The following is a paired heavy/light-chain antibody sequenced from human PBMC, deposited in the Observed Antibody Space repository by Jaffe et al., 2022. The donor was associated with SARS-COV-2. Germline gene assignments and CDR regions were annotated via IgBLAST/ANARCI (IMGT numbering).Light chain of an antibody. J-gene: IGKJ2*01. CDR3: QQCGGSPLYT. CDR1: QSVRSGY. CDR2: GVS. V-gene: IGKV3-20*01. Sequence: EIVLTQSPGTLSLIPGDRAILSCRASQSVRSGYLAWYQQKPGQAPRLLIFGVSSRATGIPDRFSGSGSGTNFTLTINRLEPEDFAVYFCQQCGGSPLYTFGQGTKLEI.
Heavy chain of an antibody. CDR3: AKILYSSWPIHQ. CDR1: GFTFSSYA. Sequence: EVQLVESGGGLVQPGGSLKLSCAASGFTFSSYAMSWVRRAPGKRLEWVSDISASGGTSYYVDSVKGRFTISRDNSKKTLYLHMNSLRVDDTAVYYCAKILYSSWPIHQWGQGTLVTVSS. V-gene: IGHV3-23*04. D-gene: IGHD6-13*01. J-gene: IGHJ4*02. CDR2: ISASGGTS.